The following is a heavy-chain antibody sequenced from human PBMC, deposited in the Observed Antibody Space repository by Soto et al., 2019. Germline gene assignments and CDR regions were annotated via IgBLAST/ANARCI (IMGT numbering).Heavy chain of an antibody. D-gene: IGHD5-18*01. J-gene: IGHJ6*02. CDR3: AREGTKDSFYYYGLDV. V-gene: IGHV3-30-3*01. CDR2: ISKDGTKK. CDR1: GFTFSYYT. Sequence: PGGSLRLSCEASGFTFSYYTLYWVRQSPGKGLEWLAGISKDGTKKDYADSVKGRFTISRDNFRNTFYLQMDSLRSEDTALYYCAREGTKDSFYYYGLDVWGPGTTVTVSS.